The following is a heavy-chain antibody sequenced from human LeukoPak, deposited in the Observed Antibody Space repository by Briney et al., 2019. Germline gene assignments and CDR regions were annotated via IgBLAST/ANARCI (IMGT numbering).Heavy chain of an antibody. CDR2: IYYSGST. CDR1: GGSLSSGDYY. V-gene: IGHV4-30-4*01. J-gene: IGHJ4*02. Sequence: TLSLTCTVSGGSLSSGDYYGSWIRHPPGEGREWIVYIYYSGSTYYNPSLKRRVTISVDTSKNQSSLKLSSVTAADTAVYYCARAHSFDYWGQGTLVTVSS. CDR3: ARAHSFDY.